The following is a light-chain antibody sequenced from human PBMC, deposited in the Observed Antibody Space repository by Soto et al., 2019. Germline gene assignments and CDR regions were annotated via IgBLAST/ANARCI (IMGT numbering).Light chain of an antibody. Sequence: DIQMTQSPSSLSASVGDRVTITCQASQDINNNLNWYQHKPGKAPKLLIYDASNLETGVPPRFSGRGSVTDFTFTITRLQPEDFATYYCQQYDSLAQCTFGGGTKVEIE. J-gene: IGKJ4*01. V-gene: IGKV1-33*01. CDR3: QQYDSLAQCT. CDR2: DAS. CDR1: QDINNN.